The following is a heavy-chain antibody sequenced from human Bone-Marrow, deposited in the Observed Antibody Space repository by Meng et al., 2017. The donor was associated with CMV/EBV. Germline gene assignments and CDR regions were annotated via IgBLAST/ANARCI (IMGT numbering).Heavy chain of an antibody. Sequence: GESLKISCDASGFTFRTYSMNWARQAPGKGLEWVSSISSSSTYTHYADSVKGRFTISRDNAKNSLYLQMNSLRAEDTAVYYCARVQGVHVWGQGTTVTVSS. D-gene: IGHD3-16*01. J-gene: IGHJ6*02. CDR2: ISSSSTYT. CDR1: GFTFRTYS. CDR3: ARVQGVHV. V-gene: IGHV3-21*01.